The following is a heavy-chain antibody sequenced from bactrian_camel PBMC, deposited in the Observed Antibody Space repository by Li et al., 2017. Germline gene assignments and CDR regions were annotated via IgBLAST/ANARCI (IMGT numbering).Heavy chain of an antibody. CDR1: GHTYSRYS. Sequence: HVQLVESGGGSVQAGGSLRLSCAASGHTYSRYSVGWFRQAPGKEREGIATIDSLGTMIYADSVKGRFTVSEDSAKNTLYLEMNSLSPEDTAMYYCAAELSCILPPSRSQDDYDNWGQGTQVTVS. CDR3: AAELSCILPPSRSQDDYDN. V-gene: IGHV3S55*01. CDR2: IDSLGTM. J-gene: IGHJ4*01.